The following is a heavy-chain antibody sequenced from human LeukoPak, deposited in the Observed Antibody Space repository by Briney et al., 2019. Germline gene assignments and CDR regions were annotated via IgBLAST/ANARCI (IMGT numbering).Heavy chain of an antibody. CDR1: GFTFSSYA. V-gene: IGHV3-30*04. Sequence: PGGSLRLSCAVSGFTFSSYAMSWVRQAPGKGLEWVAAIAFDDTDRYYIDSVKGRFTISRDDSKNTLYLHMTSLRAEDTAVYYCTNSDDYGDYWGQGTLVTVSS. CDR2: IAFDDTDR. CDR3: TNSDDYGDY. J-gene: IGHJ4*02.